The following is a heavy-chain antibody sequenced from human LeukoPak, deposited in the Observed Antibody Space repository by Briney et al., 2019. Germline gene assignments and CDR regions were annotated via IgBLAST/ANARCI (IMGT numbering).Heavy chain of an antibody. CDR2: ISGSGGST. CDR3: AKISELLVMSIDY. D-gene: IGHD1-26*01. V-gene: IGHV3-23*01. CDR1: GFTFSSYG. Sequence: SGGSLRLSCAASGFTFSSYGMSWVRQAPGKGLEWVSAISGSGGSTYYADSVKGRFTISRDNSKNTLYLQMNSLRAEDTAVYYCAKISELLVMSIDYWGQGTLVTVSS. J-gene: IGHJ4*02.